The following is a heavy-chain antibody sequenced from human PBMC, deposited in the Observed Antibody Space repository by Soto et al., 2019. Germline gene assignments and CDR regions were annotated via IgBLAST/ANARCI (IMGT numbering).Heavy chain of an antibody. D-gene: IGHD3-10*01. CDR3: ARVLPPLLWFGELLPWGYYYGMDV. V-gene: IGHV4-61*01. CDR1: GGSVSSGSYY. Sequence: QVQLQESGPGLVKPSETLSLTCTVSGGSVSSGSYYWSWIRQPPGKGLEWIGYIYYSGSTNYNPSLKSRVTISVDTCKNQFSLKLSSVTAADTAVYYCARVLPPLLWFGELLPWGYYYGMDVWGQGTTVTVSS. J-gene: IGHJ6*02. CDR2: IYYSGST.